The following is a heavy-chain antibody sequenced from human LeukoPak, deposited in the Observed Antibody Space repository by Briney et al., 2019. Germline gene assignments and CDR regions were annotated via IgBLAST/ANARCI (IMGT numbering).Heavy chain of an antibody. V-gene: IGHV3-33*01. CDR1: GFTFSSYG. J-gene: IGHJ4*02. D-gene: IGHD5-18*01. Sequence: GSLRLSCAASGFTFSSYGMHWVRQAPGKGLEWVAVIWYDGSNKCYADSVKGRFTISRDNSKNTLYLQMNSLRAEDTAVYYCARDRGYSYLYYFDYWGQGTLVTVSS. CDR2: IWYDGSNK. CDR3: ARDRGYSYLYYFDY.